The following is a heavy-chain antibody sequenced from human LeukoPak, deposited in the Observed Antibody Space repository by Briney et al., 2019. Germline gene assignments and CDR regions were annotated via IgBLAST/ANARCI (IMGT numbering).Heavy chain of an antibody. V-gene: IGHV3-49*03. CDR1: GFTFGDYA. CDR2: IRSKAYGGTT. J-gene: IGHJ5*02. Sequence: GGSLRLSCTASGFTFGDYAMSWFRQAPGKGLEWVGFIRSKAYGGTTEYAASVKGRFTISRDDSKSIAYLQMNSLRAEDTAIYYCAKGVSSWYTWFDPWGQGTLVTVSS. CDR3: AKGVSSWYTWFDP. D-gene: IGHD6-13*01.